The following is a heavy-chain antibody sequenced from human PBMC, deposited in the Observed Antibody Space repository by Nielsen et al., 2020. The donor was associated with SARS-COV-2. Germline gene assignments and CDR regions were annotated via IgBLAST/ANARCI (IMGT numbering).Heavy chain of an antibody. CDR2: ISYDESNK. J-gene: IGHJ6*02. D-gene: IGHD6-19*01. V-gene: IGHV3-30*18. CDR3: AKDGYSSGWSFYYYYYGMDV. Sequence: WIRQPPGKGLEWVAVISYDESNKYYADSVKGRFTISRDNSKNTLYLQMTSLRAEDTAVYYCAKDGYSSGWSFYYYYYGMDVWGQGTTVTVSS.